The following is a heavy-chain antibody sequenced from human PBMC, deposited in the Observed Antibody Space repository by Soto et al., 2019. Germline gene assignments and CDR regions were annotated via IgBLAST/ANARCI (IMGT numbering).Heavy chain of an antibody. CDR2: ISGYNGNT. J-gene: IGHJ3*02. D-gene: IGHD3-10*01. V-gene: IGHV1-18*01. CDR3: AIAWFGESFDI. Sequence: ASVKVSCKASGYTFTSYGINWVRQAPGQGLEWMGWISGYNGNTNYAQMIEGRVTMTTDTSTSTAYMELRSLISDDTAVYYCAIAWFGESFDIWGPGTKGTVPS. CDR1: GYTFTSYG.